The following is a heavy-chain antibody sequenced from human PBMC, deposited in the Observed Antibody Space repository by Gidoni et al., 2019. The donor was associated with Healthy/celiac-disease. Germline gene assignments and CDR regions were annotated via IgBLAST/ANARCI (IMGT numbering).Heavy chain of an antibody. CDR3: ARDSPPRQGGSPRLGY. J-gene: IGHJ4*02. V-gene: IGHV3-33*01. D-gene: IGHD6-13*01. Sequence: QVQLVESGGGVVQPGRSLRLSCAASGFTFSSYGMHWVRQAPGKGLEWVAVIWYDGSNKYYADSVKGRFTISRDNSKNTLYLQMNSLRAEDTAVYYCARDSPPRQGGSPRLGYWGQGTLVTVSS. CDR2: IWYDGSNK. CDR1: GFTFSSYG.